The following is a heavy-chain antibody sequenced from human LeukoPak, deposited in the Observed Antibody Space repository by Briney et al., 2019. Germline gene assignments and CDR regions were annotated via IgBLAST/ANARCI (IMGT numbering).Heavy chain of an antibody. Sequence: GASVKVSCKALGYSFKNYDINRVRMASGQGLEWMGWMNPSSGNAGYAQKFQGRVTMTRDTSIDTAYMELSSLRSEDTGVYYCVRGRNSWYIYWGQGTLVIVSS. CDR2: MNPSSGNA. V-gene: IGHV1-8*01. CDR3: VRGRNSWYIY. D-gene: IGHD6-13*01. J-gene: IGHJ4*02. CDR1: GYSFKNYD.